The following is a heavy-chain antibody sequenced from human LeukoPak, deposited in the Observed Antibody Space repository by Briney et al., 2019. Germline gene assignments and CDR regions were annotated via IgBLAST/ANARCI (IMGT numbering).Heavy chain of an antibody. V-gene: IGHV3-23*01. CDR3: AKSSYSSSWRLLYYFDY. D-gene: IGHD6-13*01. Sequence: GGSLRLSCAASGFTFSSYAMSWVRQAPGKGLEWVSAISGSGGSTYYADSVKGRLTISRDNSKNTLYLQMNSLRAEDTAVYYCAKSSYSSSWRLLYYFDYWGQGTLVTVSS. CDR2: ISGSGGST. CDR1: GFTFSSYA. J-gene: IGHJ4*02.